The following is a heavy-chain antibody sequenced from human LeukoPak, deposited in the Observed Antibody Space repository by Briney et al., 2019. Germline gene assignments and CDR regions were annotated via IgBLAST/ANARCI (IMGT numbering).Heavy chain of an antibody. J-gene: IGHJ5*02. CDR3: ARGRGWSSSWYGRWFDP. CDR1: GGSFSGYY. Sequence: SGTLSLTCAVYGGSFSGYYWSWIRQPPGKGLEWIGEINHSGSTNYNPSLKSRVTISVDTSKNQFSLKLSSVTAADTAVYYCARGRGWSSSWYGRWFDPWGQGTLVTVSS. CDR2: INHSGST. D-gene: IGHD6-13*01. V-gene: IGHV4-34*01.